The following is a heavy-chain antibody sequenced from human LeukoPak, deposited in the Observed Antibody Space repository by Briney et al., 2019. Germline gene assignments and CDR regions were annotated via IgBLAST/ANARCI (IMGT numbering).Heavy chain of an antibody. V-gene: IGHV5-10-1*01. J-gene: IGHJ4*02. Sequence: GESLQISCKGSGYSFTSYWISWVRQLPGKGLEWMGRIDPSDSYTNYSPSFQGHVTISADKSISTAYLQWSSLKASDTAMYYCASQIYYGSGSSDYWGQGTLVTVSS. CDR2: IDPSDSYT. CDR3: ASQIYYGSGSSDY. D-gene: IGHD3-10*01. CDR1: GYSFTSYW.